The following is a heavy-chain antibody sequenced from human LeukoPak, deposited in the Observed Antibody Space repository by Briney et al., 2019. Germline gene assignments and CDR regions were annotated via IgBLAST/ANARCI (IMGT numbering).Heavy chain of an antibody. CDR3: ARLASNYHYYFDY. Sequence: PSETLSLTCTVSGDSISSSWWAWIRQPPGKGLEWIGYVYYSGTPTSYNPSLRSRVTISVDTSKNQFSLKLSSVTAADTAVYYCARLASNYHYYFDYWGQGTLVTVSS. D-gene: IGHD4-11*01. CDR1: GDSISSSW. V-gene: IGHV4-59*08. CDR2: VYYSGTPT. J-gene: IGHJ4*02.